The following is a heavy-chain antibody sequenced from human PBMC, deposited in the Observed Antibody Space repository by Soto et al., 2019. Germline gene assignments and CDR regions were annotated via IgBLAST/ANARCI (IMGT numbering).Heavy chain of an antibody. CDR2: IAPGNGNT. Sequence: QVQLVQSGAEVKKPGDSVKVFCKASGYTFTDYAIHWVRQAPGQRLELMGWIAPGNGNTKYSQNFQGRVTITRDTSATTAYIELSSFRSEDTAVYYCAKGSRMWTPDYWGQRTLVTVSS. D-gene: IGHD2-21*01. J-gene: IGHJ4*02. V-gene: IGHV1-3*01. CDR3: AKGSRMWTPDY. CDR1: GYTFTDYA.